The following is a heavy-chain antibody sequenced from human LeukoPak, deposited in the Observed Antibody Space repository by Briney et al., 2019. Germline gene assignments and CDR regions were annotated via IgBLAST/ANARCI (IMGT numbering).Heavy chain of an antibody. CDR3: ARRPIVGVPAPIDY. J-gene: IGHJ4*02. CDR2: INPNSGDT. D-gene: IGHD2-2*01. CDR1: GYTFTGYY. Sequence: ASVKVSCKASGYTFTGYYMHWVRQAPGQGLEWMGWINPNSGDTHYAQKFQGRVTMTRDTSITTAYMELSRLRSDDTAVYYCARRPIVGVPAPIDYWGQGNLVTVSS. V-gene: IGHV1-2*02.